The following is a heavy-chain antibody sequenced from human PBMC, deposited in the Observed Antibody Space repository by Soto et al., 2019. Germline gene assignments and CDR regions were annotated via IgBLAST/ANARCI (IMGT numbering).Heavy chain of an antibody. CDR1: GFSLSDYW. CDR2: ISVDGRDT. V-gene: IGHV3-74*03. D-gene: IGHD2-21*01. J-gene: IGHJ4*01. Sequence: GSLRLSCAASGFSLSDYWMHWVRQVPGKGLLWVSRISVDGRDTTYADSVKGRFTISRDNAKNTLYLQMDSLRAEDTAVYYCVSGAERRLIAFWGQGSLVTVSS. CDR3: VSGAERRLIAF.